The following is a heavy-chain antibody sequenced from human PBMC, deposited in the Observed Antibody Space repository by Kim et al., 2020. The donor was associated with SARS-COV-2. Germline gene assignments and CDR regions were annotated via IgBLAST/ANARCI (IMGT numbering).Heavy chain of an antibody. CDR3: GRAHRHTPDAFDM. V-gene: IGHV1-18*04. CDR1: GYTFTTHG. Sequence: ASVKVSCKPSGYTFTTHGISWVRQVPGQGLEWMGWISPNNGDTYYAQNLRGRVTLTTDRSTSTAYMEVRGLTSDDTAVYYCGRAHRHTPDAFDMWGQGTMVTVSS. J-gene: IGHJ3*02. CDR2: ISPNNGDT.